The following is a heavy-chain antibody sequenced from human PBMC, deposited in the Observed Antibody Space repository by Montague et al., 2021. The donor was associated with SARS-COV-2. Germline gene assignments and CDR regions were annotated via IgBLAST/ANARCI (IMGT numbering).Heavy chain of an antibody. Sequence: SLRLSCAASGFTFSSYSMNWVRQAPGKGPEWVSSISSSSSYIYYADSVKGRFTISRDNAKNSLYLQMNSLRAEDTAVYYCARGIRITMVRGVTIDYWGQGTLVTVSS. CDR1: GFTFSSYS. D-gene: IGHD3-10*01. V-gene: IGHV3-21*01. CDR2: ISSSSSYI. J-gene: IGHJ4*02. CDR3: ARGIRITMVRGVTIDY.